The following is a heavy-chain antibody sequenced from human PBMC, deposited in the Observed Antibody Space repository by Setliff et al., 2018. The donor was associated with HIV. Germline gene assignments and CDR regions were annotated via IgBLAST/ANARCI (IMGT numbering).Heavy chain of an antibody. Sequence: SETLSLTCTVSGGSISTYYWSWIRQSLGKGLEWIGYIYYSGSTKYNPSLKSRLTISVDTSKNQFSLKLRSVTAADTAFYYCARGVTHPPPFGAFDIWGLGTLVTVSS. CDR2: IYYSGST. D-gene: IGHD5-18*01. V-gene: IGHV4-59*01. CDR3: ARGVTHPPPFGAFDI. CDR1: GGSISTYY. J-gene: IGHJ3*02.